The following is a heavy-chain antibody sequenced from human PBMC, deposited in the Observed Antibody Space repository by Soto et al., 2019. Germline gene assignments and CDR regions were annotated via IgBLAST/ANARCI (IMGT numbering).Heavy chain of an antibody. CDR2: INGEGASL. J-gene: IGHJ6*04. CDR1: GFIFSSFW. V-gene: IGHV3-74*03. D-gene: IGHD3-10*01. CDR3: AREGSLGLDV. Sequence: EVRLEEAGGGFVQPGGSLRVSCSGCGFIFSSFWMHWVLQGPGKGLERVSRINGEGASLAYADSVKGRFSNSRDNVKNTLHLQMNSMGADDTAVYFCAREGSLGLDVWGRGTTVTVSS.